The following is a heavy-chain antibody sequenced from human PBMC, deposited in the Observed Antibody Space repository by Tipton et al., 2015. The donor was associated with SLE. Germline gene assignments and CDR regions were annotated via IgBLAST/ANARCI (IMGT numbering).Heavy chain of an antibody. D-gene: IGHD4-17*01. CDR2: IYTSGST. J-gene: IGHJ6*03. CDR3: ARVGSPLYGDYGYYYYYYMDV. V-gene: IGHV4-4*08. CDR1: GGSISSYY. Sequence: TLSLTCTVSGGSISSYYWSWIRQPPGKGLEWIVYIYTSGSTNYNPSLKSRVTISVDTSKNQFSLKLSSVTAADTAVYYCARVGSPLYGDYGYYYYYYMDVWGKGTTVTVSS.